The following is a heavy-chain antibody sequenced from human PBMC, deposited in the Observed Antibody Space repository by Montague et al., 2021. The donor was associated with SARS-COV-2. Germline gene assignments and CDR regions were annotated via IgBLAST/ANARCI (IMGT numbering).Heavy chain of an antibody. V-gene: IGHV4-59*13. CDR2: IHYTGST. CDR3: AKYVYGHKSLDY. CDR1: SGSISSYY. Sequence: SETLSLTCTVSSGSISSYYWSWIRQSPGKGLDWIGWIHYTGSTAYNPSLRSRVTISVDTSRNQFSLNLNSVTAADTAVYYCAKYVYGHKSLDYWGQGTLVTVSS. J-gene: IGHJ4*02. D-gene: IGHD3-16*02.